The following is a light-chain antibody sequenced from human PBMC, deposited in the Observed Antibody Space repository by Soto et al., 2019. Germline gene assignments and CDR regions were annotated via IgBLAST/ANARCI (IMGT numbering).Light chain of an antibody. Sequence: QSALTQPASVSGSPGQSITISCTGTSSDVGGYNYVSWYQQHPGKAPKLMIYEVSNRPSGVSNRFSGSKSGNTASLTISGLQAEDEGDYYCSSYASRNTLFVFGGGTKVTVL. CDR2: EVS. J-gene: IGLJ3*02. CDR1: SSDVGGYNY. V-gene: IGLV2-14*01. CDR3: SSYASRNTLFV.